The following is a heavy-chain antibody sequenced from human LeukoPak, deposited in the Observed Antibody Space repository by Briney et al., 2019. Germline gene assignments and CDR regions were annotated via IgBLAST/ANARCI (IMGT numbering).Heavy chain of an antibody. D-gene: IGHD5-18*01. CDR2: ISGSGGST. CDR3: AKAGLGYLGGFDY. J-gene: IGHJ4*02. CDR1: GFTLSSYV. Sequence: GGSLRLSCAASGFTLSSYVMSWVRQAPGKGLEWVSAISGSGGSTYYADSVKGRFTISRDNSKNTLYLQMNSLRAEDTAVYYCAKAGLGYLGGFDYWGQGTLVTVSS. V-gene: IGHV3-23*01.